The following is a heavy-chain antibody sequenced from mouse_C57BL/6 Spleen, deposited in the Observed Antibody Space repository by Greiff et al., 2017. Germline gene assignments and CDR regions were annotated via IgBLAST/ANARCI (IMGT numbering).Heavy chain of an antibody. CDR2: IYPSDSDT. CDR3: AISCYGRPGDVEY. J-gene: IGHJ4*01. Sequence: QVQLQQSGAELVKPGASVKVSCKASGYTFTSYWMPWVKQRPGQGLEWIGRIYPSDSDTNYNQKFKGKATFTVDKSSSTAYMQLSSLTSADAAVYDCAISCYGRPGDVEYWGQGTTVTVSS. V-gene: IGHV1-74*01. D-gene: IGHD1-1*01. CDR1: GYTFTSYW.